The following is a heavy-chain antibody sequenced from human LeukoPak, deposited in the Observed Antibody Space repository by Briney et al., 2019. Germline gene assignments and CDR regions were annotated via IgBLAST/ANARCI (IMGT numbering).Heavy chain of an antibody. CDR1: GGSISSYY. D-gene: IGHD6-13*01. CDR2: IYYSWST. V-gene: IGHV4-59*08. J-gene: IGHJ4*02. CDR3: ARLSSSWLLDY. Sequence: SETLSLTCTVSGGSISSYYWSWIRQPPGKGLEWIGYIYYSWSTNYNPSLKSRVTISVDTSKNQFSLKLSSVTAADTAVYYCARLSSSWLLDYWGQGTLVTVSS.